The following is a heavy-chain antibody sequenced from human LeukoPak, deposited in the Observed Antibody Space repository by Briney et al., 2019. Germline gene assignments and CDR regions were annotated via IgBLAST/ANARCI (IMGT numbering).Heavy chain of an antibody. D-gene: IGHD4-17*01. CDR3: ARDGGDYDPLFDY. Sequence: GGSLRLSCAASGFTFSSYSMNWVRQAPGKGLEWVSYISSSSSTIYYADSVKGRFTISRDNAKNSLYLQMNSLRAEDTAVYYCARDGGDYDPLFDYWGQGTLVTVSS. CDR2: ISSSSSTI. CDR1: GFTFSSYS. J-gene: IGHJ4*02. V-gene: IGHV3-48*01.